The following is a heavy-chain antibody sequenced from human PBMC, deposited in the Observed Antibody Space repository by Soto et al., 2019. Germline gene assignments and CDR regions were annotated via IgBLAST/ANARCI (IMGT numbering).Heavy chain of an antibody. V-gene: IGHV5-10-1*01. CDR3: ARQGYDILTGPALLLDN. J-gene: IGHJ4*02. CDR2: IDPSDSYT. CDR1: GYSFSSYW. D-gene: IGHD3-9*01. Sequence: GESLKISCQGFGYSFSSYWISWVRQMPGKGLEWMGKIDPSDSYTNYSPSFQGHVTISTDKSISTAYLQWSTLKASDTAMYYCARQGYDILTGPALLLDNWGQGTLVTVSS.